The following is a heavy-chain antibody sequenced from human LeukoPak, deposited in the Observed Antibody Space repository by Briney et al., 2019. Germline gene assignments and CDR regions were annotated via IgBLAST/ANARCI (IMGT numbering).Heavy chain of an antibody. CDR3: AKVGLDYYDSSGLDY. J-gene: IGHJ4*02. CDR1: GFTFSSYG. D-gene: IGHD3-22*01. Sequence: PGGSLRLSCAASGFTFSSYGMHWVRQAPGKGLEWVAFIRYDGSNKYYADSVKGRFTISRDNSKNTLYLQMNSLRAEDTAVYYCAKVGLDYYDSSGLDYWGQGTLVTVSS. V-gene: IGHV3-30*02. CDR2: IRYDGSNK.